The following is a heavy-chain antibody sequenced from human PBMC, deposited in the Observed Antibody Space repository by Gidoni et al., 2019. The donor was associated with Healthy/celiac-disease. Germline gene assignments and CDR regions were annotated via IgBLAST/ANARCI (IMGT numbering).Heavy chain of an antibody. CDR3: ASPRAGFGEYYFDY. J-gene: IGHJ4*02. Sequence: QVQLVQSGAEVKKPGSSVKVSCKASGGTFSSYAIRWVRQAPGQGLEWMGRIIPILGIANYAQKFQGRVTITADKSTSTAYMELSSLRSEDTAVYYCASPRAGFGEYYFDYWGQGTLVTVSS. CDR1: GGTFSSYA. V-gene: IGHV1-69*04. CDR2: IIPILGIA. D-gene: IGHD3-10*01.